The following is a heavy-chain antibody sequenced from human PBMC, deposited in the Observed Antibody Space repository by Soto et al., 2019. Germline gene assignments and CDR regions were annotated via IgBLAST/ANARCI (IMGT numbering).Heavy chain of an antibody. V-gene: IGHV1-18*04. J-gene: IGHJ4*02. CDR2: ISAYNGNT. Sequence: ASLKVSCKASGGGNLRDYRTTCVRRAPGQGLEWMGWISAYNGNTNYAQKLQGRVTMTTDTSTSTAYMELRSLRSDDTAVYYCARDYRDSSFDYWGQGTLVTVSS. CDR3: ARDYRDSSFDY. D-gene: IGHD3-16*02. CDR1: GGGNLRDYR.